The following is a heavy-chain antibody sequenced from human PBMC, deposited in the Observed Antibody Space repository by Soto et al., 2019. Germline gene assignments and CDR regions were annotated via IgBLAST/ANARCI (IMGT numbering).Heavy chain of an antibody. Sequence: PGGSLRLSCAASGFTFSDYYMSWIRQAPGKGLEWVSYISSSGSTIYYADSVKGRFTISRDNAKNSLYLQMNSLRAEDTAVYYCARDVSSGWYVYYYYYGMDVWGQGTTVTVSS. CDR3: ARDVSSGWYVYYYYYGMDV. CDR1: GFTFSDYY. D-gene: IGHD6-19*01. J-gene: IGHJ6*02. CDR2: ISSSGSTI. V-gene: IGHV3-11*01.